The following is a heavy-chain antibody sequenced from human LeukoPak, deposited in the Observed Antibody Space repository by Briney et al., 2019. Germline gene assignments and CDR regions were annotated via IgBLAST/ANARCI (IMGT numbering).Heavy chain of an antibody. J-gene: IGHJ3*02. Sequence: GGSLRLSCRASGFTFTNYAMTWVRQAPGKGLDGVSSFSGDGRTTYYADSVKGGFTISRDNARNTVYLQMNSLRVDDTAVYYCARDWPSEWQELPGYDAVDIWGQGTQVTVSS. D-gene: IGHD3-3*01. CDR3: ARDWPSEWQELPGYDAVDI. CDR1: GFTFTNYA. CDR2: FSGDGRTT. V-gene: IGHV3-23*01.